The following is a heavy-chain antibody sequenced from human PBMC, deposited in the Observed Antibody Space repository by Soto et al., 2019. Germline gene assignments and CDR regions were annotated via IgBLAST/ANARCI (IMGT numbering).Heavy chain of an antibody. Sequence: PSETLSLTCTVSGGSISSYYWSWIRQPPGKGLEWIGYIYYNEITNYNPSLKSRVAISVDTSKNQFSLKLSSVTAADTAMYYCARIQYRNWFDPWGQGTLVTVS. V-gene: IGHV4-59*01. D-gene: IGHD5-12*01. CDR3: ARIQYRNWFDP. CDR1: GGSISSYY. CDR2: IYYNEIT. J-gene: IGHJ5*02.